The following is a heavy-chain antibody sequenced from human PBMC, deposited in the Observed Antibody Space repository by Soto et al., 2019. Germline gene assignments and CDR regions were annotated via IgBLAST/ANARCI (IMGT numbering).Heavy chain of an antibody. D-gene: IGHD4-17*01. CDR1: GYTFTNYD. J-gene: IGHJ4*02. Sequence: QVQLVQSGAEVKKPGASVKVSCKASGYTFTNYDINWVRQATGQGLEWMGWMNPKSGNTGYAQHFQGRLTMTRSTSISTAYMELSSMRSEDTAVYYCVSVYGEIDYWGQGNLVTVYS. V-gene: IGHV1-8*01. CDR3: VSVYGEIDY. CDR2: MNPKSGNT.